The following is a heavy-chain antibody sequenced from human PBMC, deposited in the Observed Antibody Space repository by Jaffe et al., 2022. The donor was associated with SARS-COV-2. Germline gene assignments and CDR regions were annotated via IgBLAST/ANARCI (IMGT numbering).Heavy chain of an antibody. D-gene: IGHD3-22*01. Sequence: EVQLLESGGGLVQPGGSLRLSCAASGFTFSSYAMSWVRQAPGKGLEWVSAISGSGGSTYYADSVKGRFTISRDNSKNTLYLQMNSLRAEDTAVYYCAKDYYDSSGYYPEYFQHWGQGTLVTVSS. V-gene: IGHV3-23*01. J-gene: IGHJ1*01. CDR3: AKDYYDSSGYYPEYFQH. CDR1: GFTFSSYA. CDR2: ISGSGGST.